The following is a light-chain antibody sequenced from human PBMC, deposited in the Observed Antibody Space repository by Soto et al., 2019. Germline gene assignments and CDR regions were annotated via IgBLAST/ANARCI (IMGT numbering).Light chain of an antibody. J-gene: IGLJ1*01. V-gene: IGLV2-11*01. Sequence: QSVLTQPRSVSGSPGQSVTISCTGTSSDVGRYNYVSWYQQHPGKAPKVIIYDVNERPSGVPNRFSGSKSGNTASLTISGLQADDETDYYCCSYAGSSTPYVFGTGTKLTVL. CDR3: CSYAGSSTPYV. CDR2: DVN. CDR1: SSDVGRYNY.